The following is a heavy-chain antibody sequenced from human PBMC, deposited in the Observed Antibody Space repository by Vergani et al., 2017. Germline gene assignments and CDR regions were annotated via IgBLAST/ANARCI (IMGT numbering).Heavy chain of an antibody. CDR1: ESSFISND. CDR2: INPIDSKI. Sequence: EVMLVQSGAEVKKPGESLKISCKYAESSFISNDIAWVRQLSGKGIQWMGNINPIDSKIAYSPSFQGQAIMSLDTSITTAYLQWRSLKASDTAIYYCTRHVPCGDGSCLHFDHWGQGTQVTVSS. V-gene: IGHV5-51*01. J-gene: IGHJ4*02. CDR3: TRHVPCGDGSCLHFDH. D-gene: IGHD2-21*01.